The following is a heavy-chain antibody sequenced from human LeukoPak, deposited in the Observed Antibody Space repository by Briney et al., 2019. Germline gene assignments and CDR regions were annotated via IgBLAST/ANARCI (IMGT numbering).Heavy chain of an antibody. J-gene: IGHJ4*02. CDR1: GFTFSSYS. Sequence: GGSLRLSCAASGFTFSSYSMNWVRQAPGKGLEWVSSISSSSSYIYYADSVKGRFTISRDNAKNSLYLQMNSLRAEDTAVYYCTRDFGRSSYYFDFWGQGTLVTVSS. CDR2: ISSSSSYI. V-gene: IGHV3-21*06. D-gene: IGHD3-3*01. CDR3: TRDFGRSSYYFDF.